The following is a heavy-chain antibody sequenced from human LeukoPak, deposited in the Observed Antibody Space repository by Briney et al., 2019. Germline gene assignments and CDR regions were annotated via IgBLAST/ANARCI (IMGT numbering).Heavy chain of an antibody. CDR1: GGSFSGYY. CDR3: ARHGGGNYDILTGYVFFPY. V-gene: IGHV4-34*01. D-gene: IGHD3-9*01. CDR2: INHSGST. Sequence: SETQSLTCAVYGGSFSGYYWSWIRQPPGKGLEWIGEINHSGSTNCNPSLKSRVTISVDTSKNQFSLKLTSVTAADTAVYYCARHGGGNYDILTGYVFFPYWGQGTLVTVSS. J-gene: IGHJ4*02.